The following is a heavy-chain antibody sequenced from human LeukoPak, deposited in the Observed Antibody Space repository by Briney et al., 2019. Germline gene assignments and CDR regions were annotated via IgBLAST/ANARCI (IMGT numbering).Heavy chain of an antibody. CDR3: AREKDQLLTRGTNWFDP. D-gene: IGHD2-2*01. CDR2: IYYSGST. J-gene: IGHJ5*02. V-gene: IGHV4-30-4*01. Sequence: SETLSLTCTVSGGSISSGDYYWSWTRQPPGKGLEWIGYIYYSGSTYYNPSLKSRVTISVDTSKNQFSLKLSSVTAADTAVYYCAREKDQLLTRGTNWFDPWGQGTLVTVSS. CDR1: GGSISSGDYY.